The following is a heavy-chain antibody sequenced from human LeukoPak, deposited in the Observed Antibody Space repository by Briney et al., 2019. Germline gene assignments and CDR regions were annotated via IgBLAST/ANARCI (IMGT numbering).Heavy chain of an antibody. CDR2: IYPGDSDT. J-gene: IGHJ4*02. V-gene: IGHV5-51*01. Sequence: GESLKISCKGSGYSFATSWIGWVRQMSGKGLEWMGIIYPGDSDTRYSPSFQGQVTISVDKSISTAYLQWSSLKASDTAMYYCARPNDYGYYSDYWGQGTLVTVSS. CDR3: ARPNDYGYYSDY. CDR1: GYSFATSW. D-gene: IGHD4-17*01.